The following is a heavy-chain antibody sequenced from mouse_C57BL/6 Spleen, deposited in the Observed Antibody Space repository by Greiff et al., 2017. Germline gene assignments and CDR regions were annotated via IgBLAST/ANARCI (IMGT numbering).Heavy chain of an antibody. CDR1: GYTFTSYW. Sequence: QVHVMQSGAELVKPGASVKVSCKASGYTFTSYWMHWVKQRPGQGLEWIGRIHPSDSDTNYNQKFKGKATLTVDKSSSTAYMQFISLTSEDSAVYYCAIRDDGNYYAMGCWGQGTSVTVSS. CDR3: AIRDDGNYYAMGC. D-gene: IGHD2-14*01. J-gene: IGHJ4*01. CDR2: IHPSDSDT. V-gene: IGHV1-74*01.